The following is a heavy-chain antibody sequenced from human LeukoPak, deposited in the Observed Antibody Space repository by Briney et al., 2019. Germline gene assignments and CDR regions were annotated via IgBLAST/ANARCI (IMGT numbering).Heavy chain of an antibody. CDR1: GFTFSNYA. Sequence: GGSLRLSCAASGFTFSNYAVTWVRQAPGKGLEWVSAISGSGDSTFYADSVKGRFTISRDNSKNTLSLQMNSLRAEDTALYYCAKGIDVQRHLVPFDYWGQGTLVTVSS. CDR3: AKGIDVQRHLVPFDY. J-gene: IGHJ4*02. D-gene: IGHD6-13*01. CDR2: ISGSGDST. V-gene: IGHV3-23*01.